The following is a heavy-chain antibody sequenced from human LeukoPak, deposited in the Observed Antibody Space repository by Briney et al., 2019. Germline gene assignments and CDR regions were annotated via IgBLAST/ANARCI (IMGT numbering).Heavy chain of an antibody. CDR2: IKQDGSEK. CDR3: ARDEGGDGYNYDY. CDR1: GFTFSSYW. Sequence: GSLRLSCAASGFTFSSYWMSWVRQAPGKGLEWVANIKQDGSEKYYVDSVKGRFTISRDNAKNSLYLQMNSLKAEDTAVYYCARDEGGDGYNYDYWGQGTLVTVSS. D-gene: IGHD5-24*01. V-gene: IGHV3-7*01. J-gene: IGHJ4*02.